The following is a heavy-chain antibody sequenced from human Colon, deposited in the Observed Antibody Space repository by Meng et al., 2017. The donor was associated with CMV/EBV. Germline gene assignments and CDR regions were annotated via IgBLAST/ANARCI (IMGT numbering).Heavy chain of an antibody. Sequence: QVPLQASGPGLVKPSQTLSLTCTVSGGSISSGDYYWSWIRQPPGEGLEWIGYIYYSGSTYYNPSLKSRVTISVDTSKNQFSLKLSSVTAADTAVYYCARGADYGGNPLDYWGQGTLVTVSS. V-gene: IGHV4-30-4*08. CDR1: GGSISSGDYY. CDR2: IYYSGST. J-gene: IGHJ4*02. D-gene: IGHD4-23*01. CDR3: ARGADYGGNPLDY.